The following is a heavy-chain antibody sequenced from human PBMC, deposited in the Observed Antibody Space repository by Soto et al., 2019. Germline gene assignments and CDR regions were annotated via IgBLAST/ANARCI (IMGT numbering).Heavy chain of an antibody. Sequence: SETLSLTCTVSGGSISSYYWSWIRQPPGKGLEWIGHIYYSGSTYYNPSLKSRVTISVDSSKNQFSLKLSSVTAADTAVYYCARPDSNSWAAAFGSWDQGTLVTVSS. CDR1: GGSISSYY. CDR3: ARPDSNSWAAAFGS. J-gene: IGHJ4*02. D-gene: IGHD6-13*01. V-gene: IGHV4-59*08. CDR2: IYYSGST.